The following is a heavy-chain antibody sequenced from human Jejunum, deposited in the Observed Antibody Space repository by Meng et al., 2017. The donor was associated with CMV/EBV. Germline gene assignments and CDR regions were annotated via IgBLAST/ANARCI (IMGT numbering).Heavy chain of an antibody. D-gene: IGHD3-10*01. CDR2: ISGSDDST. CDR1: GFPFSTNV. CDR3: AKGSGSRSYRFDY. V-gene: IGHV3-23*01. J-gene: IGHJ4*02. Sequence: VEVFELGGALVQPGGSLRLPWAASGFPFSTNVMSWVRQAPGQGLEWVSAISGSDDSTYYAESVKGRFTISRDNSKNTLYLQMNSLRAEDTAVYYCAKGSGSRSYRFDYWGQGTLVTVSS.